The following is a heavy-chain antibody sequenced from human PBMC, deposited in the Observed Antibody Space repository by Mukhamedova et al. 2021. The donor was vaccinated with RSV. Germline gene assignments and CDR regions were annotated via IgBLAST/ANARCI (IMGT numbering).Heavy chain of an antibody. Sequence: GTANYAQKFQGRVTLTADASTSTAYMELSSLRSEDTAVYYCARDRGATGELNWYFELWGRGTLVTVSS. D-gene: IGHD7-27*01. J-gene: IGHJ2*01. CDR2: GTA. CDR3: ARDRGATGELNWYFEL. V-gene: IGHV1-69*01.